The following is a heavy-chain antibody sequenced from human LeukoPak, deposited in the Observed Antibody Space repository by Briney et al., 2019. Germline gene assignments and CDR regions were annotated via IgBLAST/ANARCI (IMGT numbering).Heavy chain of an antibody. V-gene: IGHV1-46*01. CDR3: ARDETNREIRFLVVI. CDR2: INPSGGST. Sequence: ASVKVSCKASGYTFTSYYMHWVRQAPGQGLEWMGLINPSGGSTSYAQKFQGRVTMTRDTSTSTVYMELSSLRSEDTAVYYCARDETNREIRFLVVIWGQGTLVTVSS. D-gene: IGHD3-22*01. CDR1: GYTFTSYY. J-gene: IGHJ4*02.